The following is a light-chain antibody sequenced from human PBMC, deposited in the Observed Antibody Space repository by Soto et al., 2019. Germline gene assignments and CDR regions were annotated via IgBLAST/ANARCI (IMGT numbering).Light chain of an antibody. CDR2: LGS. J-gene: IGKJ2*03. CDR3: MQVLQSVYS. CDR1: QSLLHSNGYSY. Sequence: EIVMTQSPLSLSVTPGEPASISCRSSQSLLHSNGYSYLDWYLQKPGQSPQLLIYLGSNRASGVPDRFSGSGSGTDFTLRISRVEAEDVGVYYCMQVLQSVYSFGQGTKLEIK. V-gene: IGKV2-28*01.